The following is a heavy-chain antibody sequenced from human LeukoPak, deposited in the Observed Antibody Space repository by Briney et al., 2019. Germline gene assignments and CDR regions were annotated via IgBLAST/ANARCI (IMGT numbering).Heavy chain of an antibody. V-gene: IGHV1-69*13. J-gene: IGHJ4*02. CDR3: ARDNEDCSSTSCYAGPVLDY. CDR2: IIPIFDTA. CDR1: GGTFSSYA. D-gene: IGHD2-2*01. Sequence: ASVKVSCKASGGTFSSYAISWVRQAPGQGLEWMGGIIPIFDTANYAQKFQGRVTITADEATSTAYMELSSLRSEDTAVYYCARDNEDCSSTSCYAGPVLDYWGQGTLVTVSS.